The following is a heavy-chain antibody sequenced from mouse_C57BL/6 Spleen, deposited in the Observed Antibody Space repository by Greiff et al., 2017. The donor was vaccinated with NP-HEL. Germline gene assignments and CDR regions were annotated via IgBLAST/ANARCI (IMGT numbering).Heavy chain of an antibody. CDR1: GYSITSGYY. CDR3: ARSGSRENWYFDV. V-gene: IGHV3-6*01. D-gene: IGHD1-1*01. J-gene: IGHJ1*03. Sequence: DVQLQESGPGLVKPSQSLSLTCPVTGYSITSGYYWNWIRQPPGNKREWMGDISYDGSNNYNPSLKNRISITRDTAKNQFFLKLNSVTTEDTATYYCARSGSRENWYFDVWGTGTTVTVSS. CDR2: ISYDGSN.